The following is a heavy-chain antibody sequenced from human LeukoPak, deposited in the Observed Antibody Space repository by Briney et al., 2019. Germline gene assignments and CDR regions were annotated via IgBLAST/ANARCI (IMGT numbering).Heavy chain of an antibody. J-gene: IGHJ4*02. Sequence: GRSLRLSCAASGFTFRSFAMHWARQAPGKGLEWVGIISHDGSGKYYADSVKGRFTISRDNSKNTLHLQMNSLGVEDTAVYYCVQRGGLDYWGQGTLVTVSS. V-gene: IGHV3-30*04. CDR2: ISHDGSGK. D-gene: IGHD3-16*01. CDR1: GFTFRSFA. CDR3: VQRGGLDY.